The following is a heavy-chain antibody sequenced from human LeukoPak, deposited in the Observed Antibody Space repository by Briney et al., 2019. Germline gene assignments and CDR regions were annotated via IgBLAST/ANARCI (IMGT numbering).Heavy chain of an antibody. D-gene: IGHD1-14*01. CDR2: INPSGGST. J-gene: IGHJ4*02. CDR3: ARGPDDFDY. CDR1: GYSFTSYY. V-gene: IGHV1-46*01. Sequence: ASVKVSCKASGYSFTSYYNHWVRQAPGQGLEWMGIINPSGGSTSYAQKFQGRVTMTRDMSTSTVYMELSSLRSEDAAVHYCARGPDDFDYWGQGTLVTVSS.